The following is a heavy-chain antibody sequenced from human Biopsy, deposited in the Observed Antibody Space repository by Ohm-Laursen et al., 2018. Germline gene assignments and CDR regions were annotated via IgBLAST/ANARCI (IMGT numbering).Heavy chain of an antibody. Sequence: SLRLSCAASGFTFSSYWMTWVRQAPGKGLEWVATINKDGSTLQYVDSVRGRFTISRGNAKNTLHLQMNSLRADDTAIYYCAKDLHNYGMDVWGQGTTVTVSS. CDR2: INKDGSTL. J-gene: IGHJ6*02. CDR3: AKDLHNYGMDV. CDR1: GFTFSSYW. V-gene: IGHV3-7*01.